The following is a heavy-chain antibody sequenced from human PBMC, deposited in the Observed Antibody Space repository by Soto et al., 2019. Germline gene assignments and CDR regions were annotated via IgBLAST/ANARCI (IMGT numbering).Heavy chain of an antibody. CDR1: GGSISSSSYY. Sequence: SETLSLTCTVSGGSISSSSYYWGWIRQPPGKGLEWIGSIYYSGSTYYNPSLKSRVTISVDTSKNQFSLKLSSVTAADTAVYYCARRSHLWFGESSAHFDYWGQGTLVTVSS. D-gene: IGHD3-10*01. CDR3: ARRSHLWFGESSAHFDY. J-gene: IGHJ4*02. V-gene: IGHV4-39*01. CDR2: IYYSGST.